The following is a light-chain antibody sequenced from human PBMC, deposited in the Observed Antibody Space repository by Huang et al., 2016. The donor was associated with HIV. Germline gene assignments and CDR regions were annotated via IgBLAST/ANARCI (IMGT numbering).Light chain of an antibody. CDR2: KAT. Sequence: IQMTQSPSTLSASVGDRVTITCRASQSVSDWLAWYQQKPGKAPDLRIYKATNLENGVPLRFSGTGYGTEFTLIISSVQSDDTATYYCQQYSSYSSWTFGQGTRLQIK. J-gene: IGKJ2*02. CDR3: QQYSSYSSWT. CDR1: QSVSDW. V-gene: IGKV1-5*03.